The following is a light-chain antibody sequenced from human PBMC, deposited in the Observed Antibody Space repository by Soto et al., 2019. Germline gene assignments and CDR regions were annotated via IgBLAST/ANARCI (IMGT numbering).Light chain of an antibody. CDR1: QSVSSSY. Sequence: EIVLTQSPGTLSLSPGERATLSCRASQSVSSSYLAWYQQKPGQSPRLLIYGASSRATGIPDRFSGSVSGTDFALTISRLETEDFAGYDCQQYGSSITFGGGTNVEIK. V-gene: IGKV3-20*01. CDR3: QQYGSSIT. J-gene: IGKJ4*01. CDR2: GAS.